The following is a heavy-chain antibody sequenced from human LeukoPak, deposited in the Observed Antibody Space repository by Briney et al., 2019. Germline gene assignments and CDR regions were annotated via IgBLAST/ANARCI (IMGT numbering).Heavy chain of an antibody. Sequence: ASVKVSCKVSGYTLNELSMHWVRQAPGKGLEWMGGFDTEDGGTIYAQKFQGRVTMTEDTSTDTAYMELSSLRSEDTAVYYCATLNYDILTGYHYYFDYWGQGTLVTVSS. CDR3: ATLNYDILTGYHYYFDY. V-gene: IGHV1-24*01. D-gene: IGHD3-9*01. CDR1: GYTLNELS. J-gene: IGHJ4*02. CDR2: FDTEDGGT.